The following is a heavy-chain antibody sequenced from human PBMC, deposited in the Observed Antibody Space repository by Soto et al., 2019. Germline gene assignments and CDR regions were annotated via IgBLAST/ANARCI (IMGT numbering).Heavy chain of an antibody. J-gene: IGHJ6*02. D-gene: IGHD6-6*01. CDR1: GGTFSSYA. CDR2: IIPIFGTA. V-gene: IGHV1-69*13. Sequence: GASVKVSCKASGGTFSSYAISWVRQAPGQGLEWMGGIIPIFGTANYAQKSQGRVTITADESTSTAYMELSSLRSEDTAVYYCARDVVRAARYYYGMDVWGQGTTVTVSS. CDR3: ARDVVRAARYYYGMDV.